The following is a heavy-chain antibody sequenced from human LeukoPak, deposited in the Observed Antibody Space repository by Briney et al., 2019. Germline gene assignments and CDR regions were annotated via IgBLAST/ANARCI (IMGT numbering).Heavy chain of an antibody. CDR1: GCSISSGDYY. Sequence: PSETLSLTCTVSGCSISSGDYYWSWIRQPPGKGLEWIGYIYYSGSTYYNPSLKSRVTISVDTSKNQFSLKLSSVTAADTAVYYCARGGDYGDYSNWFDHWGQGTLVTVSS. CDR3: ARGGDYGDYSNWFDH. D-gene: IGHD4-17*01. V-gene: IGHV4-30-4*01. CDR2: IYYSGST. J-gene: IGHJ5*02.